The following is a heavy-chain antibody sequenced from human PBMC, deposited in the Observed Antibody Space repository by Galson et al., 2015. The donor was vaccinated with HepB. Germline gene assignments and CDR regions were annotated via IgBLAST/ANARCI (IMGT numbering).Heavy chain of an antibody. Sequence: SVKVSCKVSGYTLTELSMHWVRQAPGKGLEWMGGFDPEDGETIYAQKFQGRVTMTEDTSTDTAYMELSSLRSEDTAVYYCATAHFGELLSKFDPWGQGTLVTVSS. CDR2: FDPEDGET. J-gene: IGHJ5*02. CDR3: ATAHFGELLSKFDP. V-gene: IGHV1-24*01. CDR1: GYTLTELS. D-gene: IGHD3-10*01.